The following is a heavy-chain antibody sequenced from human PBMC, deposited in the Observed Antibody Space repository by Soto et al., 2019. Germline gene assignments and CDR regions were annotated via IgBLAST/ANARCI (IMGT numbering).Heavy chain of an antibody. D-gene: IGHD4-17*01. CDR3: ARSGFYGDFDS. Sequence: QVQLVQSGAEVKKPGASVKVSCKASGYIFDTYHMHWVRQAPGQGLDWMGVVNPRGAATTHPQKFQGRVSLTGDTSTSTVYMELSSLRSEDRAVYYCARSGFYGDFDSWGQGTLVTVSS. CDR2: VNPRGAAT. V-gene: IGHV1-46*02. CDR1: GYIFDTYH. J-gene: IGHJ4*02.